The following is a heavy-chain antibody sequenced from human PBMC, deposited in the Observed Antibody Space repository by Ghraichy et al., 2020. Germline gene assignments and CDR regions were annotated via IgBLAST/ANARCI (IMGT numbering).Heavy chain of an antibody. Sequence: SETLSLTCAVYGGSFSGYYWSWIRQPPGKGLERIGEINHSGSTNYNPSLKSRVTISVDTSKNQFSLKLSSVTAADTAVYYCARSPRGEVVEYSSSYYFDYWGQGTLVTVSS. V-gene: IGHV4-34*01. D-gene: IGHD6-6*01. CDR2: INHSGST. CDR1: GGSFSGYY. CDR3: ARSPRGEVVEYSSSYYFDY. J-gene: IGHJ4*02.